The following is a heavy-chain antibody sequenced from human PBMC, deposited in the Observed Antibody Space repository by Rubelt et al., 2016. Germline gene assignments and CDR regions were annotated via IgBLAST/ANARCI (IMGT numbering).Heavy chain of an antibody. CDR2: INPSDGRT. D-gene: IGHD1-7*01. Sequence: GQGFEWMGKINPSDGRTTFAQRLQGRVTMTRDTFMSTVYMELSSLRSEDTAVYYCARGRTGTTKNQLFDYWGQGTLVTVSS. CDR3: ARGRTGTTKNQLFDY. V-gene: IGHV1-46*04. J-gene: IGHJ4*02.